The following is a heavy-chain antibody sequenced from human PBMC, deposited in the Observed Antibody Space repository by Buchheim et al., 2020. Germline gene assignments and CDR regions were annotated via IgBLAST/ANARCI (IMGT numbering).Heavy chain of an antibody. CDR2: ISYDGSNK. V-gene: IGHV3-30*18. D-gene: IGHD3-10*01. Sequence: QVQLVESGGGVVQPGRSLRLSCAASGFTFSSYGMHWVRQAPGKGLEWVAVISYDGSNKYYADSVKGRFTISRDNSKNTLYLQMNSLRAEDTAVYYCAKDKSGRVRGVTYYYYGMDVWGQGTT. J-gene: IGHJ6*02. CDR1: GFTFSSYG. CDR3: AKDKSGRVRGVTYYYYGMDV.